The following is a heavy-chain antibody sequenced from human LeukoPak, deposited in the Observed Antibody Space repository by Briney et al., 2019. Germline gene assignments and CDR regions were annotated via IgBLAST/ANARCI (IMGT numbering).Heavy chain of an antibody. V-gene: IGHV3-30*02. D-gene: IGHD2-2*01. CDR1: GFTFSSYG. CDR3: AKGTSWMSPYYYMDF. Sequence: GGSLRLSCAASGFTFSSYGMHWVRQAPGKGLEWVAFIRYDGSNKYYADSVKGRFTISRDNSKNTLYLQMNSLRAEDTAVYYCAKGTSWMSPYYYMDFWGTGTTVTVSS. J-gene: IGHJ6*03. CDR2: IRYDGSNK.